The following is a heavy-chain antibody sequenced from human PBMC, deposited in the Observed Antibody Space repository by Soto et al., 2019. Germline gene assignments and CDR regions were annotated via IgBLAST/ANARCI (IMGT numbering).Heavy chain of an antibody. D-gene: IGHD1-1*01. J-gene: IGHJ5*02. V-gene: IGHV1-2*02. CDR3: ASHDPGARFDP. CDR2: INPNNGAT. Sequence: QVQLVQSGAEVKKPGASVKVSCKAPRYIFTAYFMHWVRQAPGQGLEWMGWINPNNGATFYGLSFQGRVTMTRDTSISTAYMELSSLRSDDTAVDYCASHDPGARFDPWGQGTLVIVSS. CDR1: RYIFTAYF.